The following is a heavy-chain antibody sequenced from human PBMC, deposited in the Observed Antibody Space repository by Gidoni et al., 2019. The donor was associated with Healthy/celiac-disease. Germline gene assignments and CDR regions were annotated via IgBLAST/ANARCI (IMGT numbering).Heavy chain of an antibody. Sequence: QVQLVQSGAEEKKPGASVKVSCKASGYTFTRYDINWGRQATGQGLEWMGWMNPKRGNTGYAQKFQGRVTMTRNTSISTAYMELSSLRSEDTAVYYCARGRDYYFDYWGQGTLVTVSS. CDR2: MNPKRGNT. J-gene: IGHJ4*02. CDR1: GYTFTRYD. CDR3: ARGRDYYFDY. V-gene: IGHV1-8*01.